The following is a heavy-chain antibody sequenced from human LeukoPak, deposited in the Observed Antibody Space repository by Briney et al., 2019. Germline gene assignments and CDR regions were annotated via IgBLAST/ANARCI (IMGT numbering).Heavy chain of an antibody. CDR3: AREMYYYDSSGYPYFDY. Sequence: ASVKVSCKASGHSFTSYYIHWVRQAPGQGLEWMGWISAYNGNTNYAQKLQGRVTMTTDTSTSTAYMELRSLRSDDTAVYYCAREMYYYDSSGYPYFDYWGQGTLVTVSS. D-gene: IGHD3-22*01. CDR1: GHSFTSYY. V-gene: IGHV1-18*04. CDR2: ISAYNGNT. J-gene: IGHJ4*02.